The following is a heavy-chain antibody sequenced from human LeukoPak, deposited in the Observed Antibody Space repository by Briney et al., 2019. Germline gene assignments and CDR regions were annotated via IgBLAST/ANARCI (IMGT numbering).Heavy chain of an antibody. CDR2: ISWNSGSI. D-gene: IGHD3-10*01. CDR1: GFTFDDYA. Sequence: GRSLRLSCAASGFTFDDYAMHWVRQAPGKGLEWVSGISWNSGSIGYADSVKGRFTISRDNAKNSLYLQMNSLRAEDTALYYCARDYYGTSYFDYWGQGTLVTVSS. CDR3: ARDYYGTSYFDY. V-gene: IGHV3-9*01. J-gene: IGHJ4*02.